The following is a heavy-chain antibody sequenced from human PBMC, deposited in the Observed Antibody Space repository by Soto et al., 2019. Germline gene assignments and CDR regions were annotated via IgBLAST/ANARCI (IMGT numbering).Heavy chain of an antibody. D-gene: IGHD5-18*01. Sequence: SVKVSCKASGGTFSSYTISWVRQAPGQGLEWMARIIPILGIANYAQKFQGRVTITADKSTSTAYMELSSLRSEDTAVYYCACIFSGGYSYGFYYYGMDVWGQGTTVTVSS. CDR2: IIPILGIA. CDR3: ACIFSGGYSYGFYYYGMDV. CDR1: GGTFSSYT. V-gene: IGHV1-69*02. J-gene: IGHJ6*02.